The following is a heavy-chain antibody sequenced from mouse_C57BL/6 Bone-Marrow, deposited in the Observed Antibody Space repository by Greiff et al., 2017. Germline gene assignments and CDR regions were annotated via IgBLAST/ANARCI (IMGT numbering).Heavy chain of an antibody. J-gene: IGHJ3*01. CDR3: AGTLRPWFAY. D-gene: IGHD3-2*02. V-gene: IGHV1-26*01. CDR2: INPNNGGT. Sequence: EVQLQQSGPELVKPGASVKISCKASGYTFTDYYMNWVKQSHGKSLEWIGDINPNNGGTSYNQKFKGKATLTVDKSSSTAYMELRGLTSEDSAVYYCAGTLRPWFAYWGQSTLVTVSA. CDR1: GYTFTDYY.